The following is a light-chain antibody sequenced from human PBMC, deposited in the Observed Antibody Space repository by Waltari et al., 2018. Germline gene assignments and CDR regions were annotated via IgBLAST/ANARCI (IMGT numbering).Light chain of an antibody. V-gene: IGLV2-23*02. CDR1: SSDVGHYNL. CDR2: DVN. J-gene: IGLJ3*02. CDR3: CSYAGSSVSV. Sequence: QSALTQTATVSGSPGQSITISCTGSSSDVGHYNLVSWYRQHPGEAPKLIIYDVNKRPLGVSNRFSGSKSGNTASLTISGLQAADEADYYCCSYAGSSVSVFGGGTK.